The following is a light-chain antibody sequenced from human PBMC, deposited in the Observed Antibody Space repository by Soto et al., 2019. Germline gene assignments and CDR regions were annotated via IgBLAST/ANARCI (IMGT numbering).Light chain of an antibody. CDR3: TSYTSDSSVI. Sequence: QSALTQPASVSGSPGQSVTISCTGTSSDIGGYRYVSWYQQRPGKAPKLMIHDVTNRPSGVSDRFSGSKSGNTASLTISGLQAEDEADYYCTSYTSDSSVIFGGGTKLPS. J-gene: IGLJ2*01. CDR2: DVT. CDR1: SSDIGGYRY. V-gene: IGLV2-14*03.